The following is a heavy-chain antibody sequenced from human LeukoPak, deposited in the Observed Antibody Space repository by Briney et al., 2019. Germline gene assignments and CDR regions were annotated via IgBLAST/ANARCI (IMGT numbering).Heavy chain of an antibody. CDR2: IYYNGNT. CDR1: GGSISPYY. Sequence: ASETLSLTCTVSGGSISPYYWTWIRQPPGKGLEWIGYIYYNGNTNYNPSLKSRITISVDTSKNQFSLRLKSVTAADTAVYYCARGPLSSRTTWTRFDPWGQGTLVTVSS. V-gene: IGHV4-59*01. D-gene: IGHD6-13*01. J-gene: IGHJ5*02. CDR3: ARGPLSSRTTWTRFDP.